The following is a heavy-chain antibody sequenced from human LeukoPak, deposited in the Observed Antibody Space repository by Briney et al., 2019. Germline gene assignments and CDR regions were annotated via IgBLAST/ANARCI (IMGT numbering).Heavy chain of an antibody. V-gene: IGHV1-2*04. J-gene: IGHJ4*02. Sequence: ASVKVSCKASGYTFTGYYMHWVRQAPGQGLEWMGWINPNSGGTNYAQKFQGWVTKTRDTSISTAYMELSRLRSDDTAVYYCARGDQAIAAAGPAGDWGQGTLVTVSS. CDR2: INPNSGGT. CDR3: ARGDQAIAAAGPAGD. D-gene: IGHD6-13*01. CDR1: GYTFTGYY.